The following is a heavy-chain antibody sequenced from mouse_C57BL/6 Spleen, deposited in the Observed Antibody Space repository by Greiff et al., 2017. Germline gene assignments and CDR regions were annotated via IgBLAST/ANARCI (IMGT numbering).Heavy chain of an antibody. J-gene: IGHJ2*01. D-gene: IGHD4-1*01. V-gene: IGHV10-1*01. CDR3: VRQKLGLDY. CDR2: IRSKSNNYAT. CDR1: GFSFNTYA. Sequence: EVQGVESGGGLVQPKGSLKLSCAASGFSFNTYAMNWVRQAPGKGLEWVARIRSKSNNYATYYDDSVKDRFTISRDDSESMLYLQMNNLKTEDTAMYYCVRQKLGLDYWGQGTTLTVSS.